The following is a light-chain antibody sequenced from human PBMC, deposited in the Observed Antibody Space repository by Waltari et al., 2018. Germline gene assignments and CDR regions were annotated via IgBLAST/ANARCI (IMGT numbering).Light chain of an antibody. Sequence: QSVLTQPPSVSEAPRQRVTISCSGSTSNIANNAVNWYQQLPGKAPKLLIYYDDLLPSGVSDRFSASKSGTSASLAISGLQSEDEADYYCSVWDDSLNGQVFGRGTKLTVL. J-gene: IGLJ2*01. CDR2: YDD. V-gene: IGLV1-36*01. CDR1: TSNIANNA. CDR3: SVWDDSLNGQV.